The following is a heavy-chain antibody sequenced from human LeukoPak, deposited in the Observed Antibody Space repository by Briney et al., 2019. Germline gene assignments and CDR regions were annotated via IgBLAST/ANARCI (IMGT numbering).Heavy chain of an antibody. CDR3: VREVGAPGSFDI. V-gene: IGHV3-74*01. J-gene: IGHJ3*02. Sequence: PGGSLRLSCVGSRFSFTNNWMHWVRQVPGKGLMRVSRISRDGTVTDYADSVKGRFAISRDNAKNTLYLEMNSLRGEDTGLFYCVREVGAPGSFDIWGQGTLVTVSS. D-gene: IGHD1-26*01. CDR2: ISRDGTVT. CDR1: RFSFTNNW.